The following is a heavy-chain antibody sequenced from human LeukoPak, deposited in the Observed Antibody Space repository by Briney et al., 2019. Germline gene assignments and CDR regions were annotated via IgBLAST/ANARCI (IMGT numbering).Heavy chain of an antibody. CDR1: GGSISSGSYC. V-gene: IGHV4-61*09. D-gene: IGHD5-12*01. J-gene: IGHJ4*02. CDR2: IHISGST. CDR3: ARQRSSYSRVFDY. Sequence: SETLSLTCTVSGGSISSGSYCWSWIRQPAGKGLEWIGHIHISGSTNYNPSLKSRVTISVDTSKNQLSLKLSSVTAADTAVYYCARQRSSYSRVFDYWGQGTLVTVSS.